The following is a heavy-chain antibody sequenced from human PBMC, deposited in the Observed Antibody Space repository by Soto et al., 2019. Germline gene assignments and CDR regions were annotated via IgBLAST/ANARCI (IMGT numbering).Heavy chain of an antibody. CDR1: GGSVSSGSYY. J-gene: IGHJ6*02. CDR3: ARTPTGTRSYYYYGMDV. D-gene: IGHD1-7*01. Sequence: QVQLQESGPGLVKPSETLSLTCTVSGGSVSSGSYYWSWIRQPPGKGLEWIGYIYYSGSTNYNPSLKSRVTISVDTSKNQFSLKLSSVTAADTAVYYCARTPTGTRSYYYYGMDVWGQGTTVTVSS. CDR2: IYYSGST. V-gene: IGHV4-61*01.